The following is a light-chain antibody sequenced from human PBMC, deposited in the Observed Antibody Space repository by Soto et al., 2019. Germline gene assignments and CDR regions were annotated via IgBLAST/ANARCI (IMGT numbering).Light chain of an antibody. Sequence: DIVSTQPPLSLPVTPGEPSSISCRSSQSLLHSNGYNYLDWYLQKPGQSPQLLIYLGSSRASGVRDRSSGGGSGTDFTLKISRVEAEDVGIYYCMQALQTPPTFGQGTKVDI. J-gene: IGKJ1*01. V-gene: IGKV2-28*01. CDR2: LGS. CDR1: QSLLHSNGYNY. CDR3: MQALQTPPT.